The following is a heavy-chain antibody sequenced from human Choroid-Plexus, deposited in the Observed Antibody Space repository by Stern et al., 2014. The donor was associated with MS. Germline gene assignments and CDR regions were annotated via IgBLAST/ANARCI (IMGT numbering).Heavy chain of an antibody. J-gene: IGHJ6*02. D-gene: IGHD3-3*01. V-gene: IGHV1-2*02. CDR2: INPNTGGP. CDR1: GYIFTGYY. Sequence: QVQLAQSGAEVKKPGASVKVSCKTSGYIFTGYYIHWVGQAPGQGLEWLAWINPNTGGPKYAQKFQGRVTMSRDTSISTAYVELSSLTSDDTAVYYCARDQRGITIFGVVTDYYYLGMDVWGQGTTVTVSS. CDR3: ARDQRGITIFGVVTDYYYLGMDV.